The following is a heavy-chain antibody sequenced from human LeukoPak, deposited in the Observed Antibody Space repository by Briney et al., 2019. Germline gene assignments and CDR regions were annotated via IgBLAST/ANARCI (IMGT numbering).Heavy chain of an antibody. Sequence: GGSLRLSCAASGFTFSSYGMHWVRQAPGKGLEWVAVISYDGSNKYYADSVKGRFTISRDNSKNTLYLQMNSLRAEDTAVYYCAKVSVFGDSSGYGSYYFDYWGQGTLVTVSS. CDR3: AKVSVFGDSSGYGSYYFDY. CDR2: ISYDGSNK. J-gene: IGHJ4*02. CDR1: GFTFSSYG. D-gene: IGHD3-22*01. V-gene: IGHV3-30*18.